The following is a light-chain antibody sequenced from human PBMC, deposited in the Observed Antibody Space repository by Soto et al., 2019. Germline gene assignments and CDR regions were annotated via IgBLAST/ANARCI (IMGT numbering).Light chain of an antibody. Sequence: QSALTQPRSVSGSPGQSVTISCTGTNSDVGTYNSVSWYQQHPGKAPKLMIYDVNKRPSGVPDRFSGSMSGNTASLTISGLQADDEADYHCSSYAGNYTLDFGGGTKLTVL. CDR2: DVN. J-gene: IGLJ2*01. CDR1: NSDVGTYNS. V-gene: IGLV2-11*01. CDR3: SSYAGNYTLD.